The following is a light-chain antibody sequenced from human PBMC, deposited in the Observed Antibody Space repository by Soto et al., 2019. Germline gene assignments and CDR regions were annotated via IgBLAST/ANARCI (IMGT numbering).Light chain of an antibody. V-gene: IGKV1-5*01. J-gene: IGKJ1*01. CDR1: QTISRW. Sequence: DIQMTQSPSTLPASVGDTVTITFRASQTISRWLAWYQQKPGKATRLIIYTASTLESGVPSRFSASGSGTEFTLAISSLQPDDFANYYCQEYETFYPWTFGQGTKVDIK. CDR2: TAS. CDR3: QEYETFYPWT.